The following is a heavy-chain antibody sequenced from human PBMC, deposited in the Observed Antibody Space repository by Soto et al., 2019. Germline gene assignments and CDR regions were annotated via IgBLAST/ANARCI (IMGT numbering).Heavy chain of an antibody. D-gene: IGHD2-2*01. J-gene: IGHJ6*02. V-gene: IGHV4-39*01. CDR3: ARLRGYCSSTKCYGDYGMDV. Sequence: PSETLSLTCTVSGGSISSGDYYWSWIRQPPGKGLEWIGTFHYSESTYYNPSLESRVTISVDTSKNQFSLKVSSVTVADTAVYYCARLRGYCSSTKCYGDYGMDVWGQGTTVTVSS. CDR1: GGSISSGDYY. CDR2: FHYSEST.